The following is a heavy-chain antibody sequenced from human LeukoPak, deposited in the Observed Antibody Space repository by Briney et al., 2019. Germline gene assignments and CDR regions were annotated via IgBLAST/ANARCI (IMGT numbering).Heavy chain of an antibody. Sequence: SETLSLTCTVSGGSISSYYWSWIRQPPGKGLEWIGYIYYSGSTNYNPSLKSRVTISVDTSKNQFSLKLSSVTAADTAVYYCARDTYTVTTVAHFFDYGAQEPRVTVSS. CDR1: GGSISSYY. CDR2: IYYSGST. D-gene: IGHD4-17*01. CDR3: ARDTYTVTTVAHFFDY. V-gene: IGHV4-59*01. J-gene: IGHJ4*02.